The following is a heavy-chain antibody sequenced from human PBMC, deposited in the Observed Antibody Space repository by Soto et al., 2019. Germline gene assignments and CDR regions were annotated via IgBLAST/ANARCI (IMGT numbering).Heavy chain of an antibody. CDR2: IFHSGDT. J-gene: IGHJ3*01. Sequence: QVQLQESGPGLVKPSGTLSLTCAVSGDSISNSRWWTWVRQPPGKGLEWIGDIFHSGDTIYNPSLKSRVFISVDKSQNQFSLKVSSVTAAVTAVYYCAYSTGWYRHDVWGQGTLVTVSS. D-gene: IGHD6-19*01. V-gene: IGHV4-4*02. CDR1: GDSISNSRW. CDR3: AYSTGWYRHDV.